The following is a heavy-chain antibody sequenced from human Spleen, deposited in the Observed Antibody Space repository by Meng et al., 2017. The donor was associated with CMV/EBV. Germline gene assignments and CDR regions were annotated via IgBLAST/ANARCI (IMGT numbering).Heavy chain of an antibody. CDR3: ARTSYLYHDSGGYHYDGAFDV. D-gene: IGHD3-22*01. CDR1: GDTFSSYA. Sequence: KISCKASGDTFSSYAINWVRQAPGQGLEWMGGIIPIFTKANYAQKFQGRVTISTDESTRTAYMELRSLRSEDTAVYYCARTSYLYHDSGGYHYDGAFDVWGQGTMVTVSS. J-gene: IGHJ3*01. CDR2: IIPIFTKA. V-gene: IGHV1-69*05.